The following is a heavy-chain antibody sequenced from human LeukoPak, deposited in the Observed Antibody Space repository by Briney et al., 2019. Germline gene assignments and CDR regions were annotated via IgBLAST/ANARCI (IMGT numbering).Heavy chain of an antibody. D-gene: IGHD4-11*01. J-gene: IGHJ4*02. CDR2: VYPGDSGT. CDR3: ARHELTTVTKRIFAY. V-gene: IGHV5-51*01. CDR1: GYSFTSYW. Sequence: GESLKISCKGSGYSFTSYWICWVRQMPGKGLEWMGIVYPGDSGTRYSPSFQGQVTISADKAISTSYLQLSSLKASDTAIYYCARHELTTVTKRIFAYWGQGTLVTVSS.